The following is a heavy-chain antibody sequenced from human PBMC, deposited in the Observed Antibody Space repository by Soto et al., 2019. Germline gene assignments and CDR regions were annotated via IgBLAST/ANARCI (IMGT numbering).Heavy chain of an antibody. CDR3: AKDLPLVGATTAAGPDAFDI. J-gene: IGHJ3*02. Sequence: PGGSLRLSCAASGFTVSSNYMSWVRQAPGKGLEWVSVIYSGGSTYYADSVKGRFTISRDNSKNTLYLQMNSLRAEDTAVYYCAKDLPLVGATTAAGPDAFDIWGQGTMVTVSS. CDR1: GFTVSSNY. D-gene: IGHD1-26*01. V-gene: IGHV3-53*01. CDR2: IYSGGST.